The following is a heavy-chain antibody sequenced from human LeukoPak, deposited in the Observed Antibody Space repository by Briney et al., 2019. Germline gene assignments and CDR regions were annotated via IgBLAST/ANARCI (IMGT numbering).Heavy chain of an antibody. J-gene: IGHJ4*02. CDR1: GFTFSSYA. CDR2: ISYDGSNK. CDR3: ARDTHDSNDYYFDY. Sequence: GGSLRLSCAASGFTFSSYAMHWVRQAPGKGLEWVAVISYDGSNKYYADSVKGRFTISRDNSKNTLYLQMNSLRAEDTAVYYCARDTHDSNDYYFDYWGQGTLVTVSS. V-gene: IGHV3-30-3*01. D-gene: IGHD3-22*01.